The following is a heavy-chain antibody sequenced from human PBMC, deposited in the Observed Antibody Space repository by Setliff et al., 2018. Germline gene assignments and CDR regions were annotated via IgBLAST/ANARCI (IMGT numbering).Heavy chain of an antibody. CDR2: VHFTGST. CDR3: ARKVEQWLTPHFDY. V-gene: IGHV4-59*01. J-gene: IGHJ4*02. CDR1: GASIRNYY. D-gene: IGHD6-19*01. Sequence: SETLSLTCSVSGASIRNYYWTWIRQSPGKGLEWIGYVHFTGSTNYNPSLKNRVTMSVDVSKNQFSLKMSSVTAADTAVYYCARKVEQWLTPHFDYWGQGAPVTVSS.